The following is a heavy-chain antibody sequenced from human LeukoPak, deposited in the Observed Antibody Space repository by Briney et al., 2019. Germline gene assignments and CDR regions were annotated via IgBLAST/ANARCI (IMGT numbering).Heavy chain of an antibody. CDR3: GGGYYYGSGSYNGFDY. V-gene: IGHV1-69*13. D-gene: IGHD3-10*01. J-gene: IGHJ4*02. CDR2: ITPIFGTA. Sequence: SVKVSCKASGGTFSSYAISWVRQAPGQGLEWMGGITPIFGTANYAQKFQGRVTITADESTSTAYMELSSLRSEDTAVYYCGGGYYYGSGSYNGFDYWGQGTLVTVSS. CDR1: GGTFSSYA.